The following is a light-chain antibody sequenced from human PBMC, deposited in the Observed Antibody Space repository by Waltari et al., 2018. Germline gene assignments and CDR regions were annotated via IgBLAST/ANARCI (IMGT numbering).Light chain of an antibody. CDR1: QTLLSTSNNENH. J-gene: IGKJ4*01. Sequence: EIVMTQSPDSLTVPLGETATITCTSRQTLLSTSNNENHLAWYQHRGGQPPKLLIYWASTRQSGVPDRFSGSGSGTDFTLTISSLQAEDVAVYYCQQYYSTPPTFGGGTKVEIK. V-gene: IGKV4-1*01. CDR2: WAS. CDR3: QQYYSTPPT.